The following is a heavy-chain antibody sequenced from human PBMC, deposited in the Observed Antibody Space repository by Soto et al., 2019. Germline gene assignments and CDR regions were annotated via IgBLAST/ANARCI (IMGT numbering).Heavy chain of an antibody. D-gene: IGHD2-8*01. CDR2: ISYDGSNK. Sequence: SLRLSCAASGFTFSSYGMHWVRQAPGKGLEWVAVISYDGSNKYYADSVKGRFTISRDNSKNTLYLQMNSLRAEDTAVYYCAKGSTNGVCFPSSVWGQGTTVTVSS. CDR3: AKGSTNGVCFPSSV. CDR1: GFTFSSYG. J-gene: IGHJ6*02. V-gene: IGHV3-30*18.